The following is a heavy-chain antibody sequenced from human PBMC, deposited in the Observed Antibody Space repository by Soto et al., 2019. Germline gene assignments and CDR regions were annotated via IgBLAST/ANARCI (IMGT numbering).Heavy chain of an antibody. CDR3: ARARRYCSSTSCFLNRGYFDL. D-gene: IGHD2-2*01. J-gene: IGHJ2*01. Sequence: SETLSLTCSVSGVSISSGDYYWSWIRQPPGKGLEWIGYIYYSGSTNYNPSLKSLVTISVDTSKNQFSLKLSSVTAADTAVYYCARARRYCSSTSCFLNRGYFDLWGRGTLVTVSS. CDR2: IYYSGST. V-gene: IGHV4-61*08. CDR1: GVSISSGDYY.